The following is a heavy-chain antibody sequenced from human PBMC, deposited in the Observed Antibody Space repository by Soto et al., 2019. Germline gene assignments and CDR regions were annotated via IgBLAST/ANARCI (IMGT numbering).Heavy chain of an antibody. Sequence: QVQLVESGGGVVQPGRSLRLSCAASGFTFSSYAMHWVRQAPGKGLEWVAVISYDGSNKYYADSVKGRFTISRDNSKNTLYLQMNSLRAEDTAVYYCARDHRAYGDSLLLFDYWGQGTLVTVSS. CDR3: ARDHRAYGDSLLLFDY. CDR1: GFTFSSYA. D-gene: IGHD4-17*01. V-gene: IGHV3-30-3*01. J-gene: IGHJ4*02. CDR2: ISYDGSNK.